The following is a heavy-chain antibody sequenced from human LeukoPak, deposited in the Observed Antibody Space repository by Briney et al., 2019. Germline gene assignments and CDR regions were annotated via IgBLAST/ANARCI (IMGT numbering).Heavy chain of an antibody. Sequence: PGGSLRLSCAASGFTCSSYGMQWVGQAPGKGLEWVAFIRYDGSNKYYADSVKGRFTISRDNSKNTLSLQMNSMRVEDTAVYYCAEGTPFYGDPVHWGQGTLVTVSS. J-gene: IGHJ4*02. V-gene: IGHV3-30*02. CDR3: AEGTPFYGDPVH. CDR1: GFTCSSYG. CDR2: IRYDGSNK. D-gene: IGHD4-17*01.